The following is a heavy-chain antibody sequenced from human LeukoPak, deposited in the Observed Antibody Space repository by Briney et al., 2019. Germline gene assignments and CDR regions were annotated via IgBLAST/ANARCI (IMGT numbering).Heavy chain of an antibody. V-gene: IGHV4-59*01. CDR3: ARETYGMDV. CDR2: IYYSGST. CDR1: GSSISSYY. Sequence: PSETLSLTCTVSGSSISSYYWSWIRQPPGKGLEWIGYIYYSGSTNYNPSLKSRVTISVDTSKNQFSLKLSSVTAADTAVYYCARETYGMDVWGKGTTVTVSS. J-gene: IGHJ6*04.